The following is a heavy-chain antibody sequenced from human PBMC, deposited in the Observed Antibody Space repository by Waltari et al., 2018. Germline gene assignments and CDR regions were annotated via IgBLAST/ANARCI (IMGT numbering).Heavy chain of an antibody. D-gene: IGHD4-17*01. CDR2: INHRGST. CDR3: ARGATVTTPDFDY. Sequence: QVQLQQWGAGLLKPSETLSLTCAVYGGSFSGYYWSWIRQPPGKGLEWIGEINHRGSTNYNPSLKSRVTISVDTSKNQFSLKLSSVTAADTAVYYCARGATVTTPDFDYWGQGTLVTVSS. CDR1: GGSFSGYY. J-gene: IGHJ4*02. V-gene: IGHV4-34*01.